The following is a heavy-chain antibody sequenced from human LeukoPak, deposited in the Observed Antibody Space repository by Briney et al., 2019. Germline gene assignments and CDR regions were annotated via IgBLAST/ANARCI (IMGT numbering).Heavy chain of an antibody. CDR1: GFTFSSYS. CDR3: ARDDDRTVTRVPGLFDY. D-gene: IGHD4-17*01. V-gene: IGHV3-48*01. Sequence: GGSLRLSCAASGFTFSSYSMNWVRQAPGKGLEWVSYISSSSSTIYYADSVKGRFTISRDNSKNTLYLQMNSLRAEDTAVYYCARDDDRTVTRVPGLFDYWGQGTLVTVSS. CDR2: ISSSSSTI. J-gene: IGHJ4*02.